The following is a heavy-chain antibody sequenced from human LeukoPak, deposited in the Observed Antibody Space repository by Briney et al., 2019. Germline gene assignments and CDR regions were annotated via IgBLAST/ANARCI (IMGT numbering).Heavy chain of an antibody. V-gene: IGHV3-23*01. J-gene: IGHJ6*02. D-gene: IGHD2-2*02. CDR1: GFTFSSYS. CDR2: ISGSGGST. Sequence: PGGSLRLSCAASGFTFSSYSMNWVRQAPGKGLEWVSAISGSGGSTYYADSVKGRFTISRDNSKNTLYLQMNSLRAEDTAVYYCAKASWGYCSSTSCYTIDYYYYGMDVWGQGTTVTVSS. CDR3: AKASWGYCSSTSCYTIDYYYYGMDV.